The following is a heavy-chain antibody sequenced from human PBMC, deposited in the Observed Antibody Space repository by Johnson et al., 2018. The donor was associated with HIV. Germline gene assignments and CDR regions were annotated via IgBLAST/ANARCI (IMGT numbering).Heavy chain of an antibody. V-gene: IGHV3-33*06. Sequence: QVQLVESGGGVVQPGRSLRLSCAASGFTFNSYGMHWVRQAPGKGLEWVAVIWYDGSNKYYADSVKGRFTISRDNSKNTLYLQMNSLRAEDTAVYYCVKGIYSSSWYAFDIWGQGTMVTVSS. D-gene: IGHD6-13*01. CDR2: IWYDGSNK. J-gene: IGHJ3*02. CDR3: VKGIYSSSWYAFDI. CDR1: GFTFNSYG.